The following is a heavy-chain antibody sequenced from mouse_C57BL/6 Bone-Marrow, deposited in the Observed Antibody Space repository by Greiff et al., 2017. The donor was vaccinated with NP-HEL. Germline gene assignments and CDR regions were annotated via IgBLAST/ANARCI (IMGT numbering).Heavy chain of an antibody. D-gene: IGHD1-1*01. J-gene: IGHJ1*03. V-gene: IGHV1-5*01. CDR1: GYTFTSYW. CDR3: TRSITTVVAGDWYFDV. CDR2: IYPGNSDT. Sequence: VQLQQSGTVLARPGASVKMSCKTSGYTFTSYWMHWVKQRPGQGLEWIGAIYPGNSDTSYNQKFKGKAKLTAVTSASTAYMELSSLTNEDSAVYYCTRSITTVVAGDWYFDVWGTGTTVTVSS.